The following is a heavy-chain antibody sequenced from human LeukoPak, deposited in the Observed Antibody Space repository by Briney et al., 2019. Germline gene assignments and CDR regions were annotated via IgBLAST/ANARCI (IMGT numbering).Heavy chain of an antibody. Sequence: GGSLRLSCAASGFAFSSYGMNWVRQAPGEGLQWISYISSSSTTIYYADSVKGRFTISRDNAKNSLYLQMNSLRAEDTAVYYCAVAARPSDAFDIWGQGTMVTVSS. CDR1: GFAFSSYG. D-gene: IGHD6-6*01. J-gene: IGHJ3*02. CDR2: ISSSSTTI. V-gene: IGHV3-48*01. CDR3: AVAARPSDAFDI.